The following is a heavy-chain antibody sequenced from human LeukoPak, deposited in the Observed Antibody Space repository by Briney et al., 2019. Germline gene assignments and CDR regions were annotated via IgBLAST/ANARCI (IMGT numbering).Heavy chain of an antibody. CDR1: GYTFTGYY. CDR2: LNPDSGGT. V-gene: IGHV1-2*02. Sequence: ASAKVSCKASGYTFTGYYMHWVRQAPGQGLEWMGWLNPDSGGTQYAQKFQGRVTMTRDTSIRTAYMELSRLRSDDTAVYYCARVDDRGHYYDSSGPRKLFDYWGQGTLITVSS. CDR3: ARVDDRGHYYDSSGPRKLFDY. D-gene: IGHD3-22*01. J-gene: IGHJ4*02.